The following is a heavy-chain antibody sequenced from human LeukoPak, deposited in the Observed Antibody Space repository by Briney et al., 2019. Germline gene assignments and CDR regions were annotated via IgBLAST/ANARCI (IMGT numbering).Heavy chain of an antibody. CDR2: IRYDGSNK. J-gene: IGHJ4*02. D-gene: IGHD3-9*01. V-gene: IGHV3-30*02. Sequence: GGSLRLSCAASGFAASGFTFSTFGMHWVRQAPGKGLEWVAFIRYDGSNKYYADSVKGRFTISRDNSKNTLYLQMNSLRAEDTAAYYCAKGYYFDILSGYSSLDSWGQGTLVTVSS. CDR3: AKGYYFDILSGYSSLDS. CDR1: GFTFSTFG.